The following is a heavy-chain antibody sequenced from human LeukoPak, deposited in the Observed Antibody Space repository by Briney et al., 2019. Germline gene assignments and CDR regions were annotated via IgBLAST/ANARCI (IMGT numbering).Heavy chain of an antibody. CDR1: GGTFSSYA. CDR2: IIPIFGTA. Sequence: ASVKVSCKASGGTFSSYAISWVRQAPGQGLEWMGGIIPIFGTANYAQKFQGRVTITTDESTSTAYMELSSLRSEDTAVYYCARAGGYTSNYYYYYYMDVWGKGTTVTVSS. CDR3: ARAGGYTSNYYYYYYMDV. J-gene: IGHJ6*03. D-gene: IGHD5-24*01. V-gene: IGHV1-69*05.